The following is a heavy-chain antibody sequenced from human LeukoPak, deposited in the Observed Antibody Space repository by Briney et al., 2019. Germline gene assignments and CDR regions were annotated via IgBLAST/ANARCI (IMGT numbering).Heavy chain of an antibody. CDR3: ARSPIAAAGTYFQH. D-gene: IGHD6-13*01. J-gene: IGHJ1*01. CDR2: IYYSGST. V-gene: IGHV4-61*01. Sequence: SETLSLTCTVSGGSISSSSYYWSWIRQPPGKGLEWIGYIYYSGSTNYNPSLKSRVTISVDTSKNQFSLKLSSVTAADTAVYYCARSPIAAAGTYFQHWGQGTLVTVSS. CDR1: GGSISSSSYY.